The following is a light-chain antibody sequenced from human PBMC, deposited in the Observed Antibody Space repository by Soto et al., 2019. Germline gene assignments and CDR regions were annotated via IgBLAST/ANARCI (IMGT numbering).Light chain of an antibody. CDR2: GNS. V-gene: IGLV1-40*01. J-gene: IGLJ1*01. Sequence: QSVLTQPPSVSGAPGQRVTISCTGSSSNIGAGYDVHWYQQLPGTAPKLLIYGNSNRPSGVPDRFSGSKSGTSASLAITGLQAEDEAGYYCQSYDSSLSVYVFGTWTKVTVL. CDR3: QSYDSSLSVYV. CDR1: SSNIGAGYD.